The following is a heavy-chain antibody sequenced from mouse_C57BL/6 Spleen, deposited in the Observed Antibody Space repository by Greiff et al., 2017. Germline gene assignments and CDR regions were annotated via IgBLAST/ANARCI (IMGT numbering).Heavy chain of an antibody. D-gene: IGHD1-1*01. CDR3: AIYYGSSDYYAMDY. Sequence: VQLQQPGAELVRPGSSVKLSCKASGYTFTSYWMHWVKQRPIQGLEWIGNIDPSDSETHYNQKFKDKATLTVDKSSSTAYMQRSSLTSEDSAVYYCAIYYGSSDYYAMDYWGQGTSVTVSS. CDR1: GYTFTSYW. V-gene: IGHV1-52*01. J-gene: IGHJ4*01. CDR2: IDPSDSET.